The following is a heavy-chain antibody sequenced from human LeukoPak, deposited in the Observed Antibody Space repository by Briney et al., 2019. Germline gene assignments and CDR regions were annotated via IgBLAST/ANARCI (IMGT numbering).Heavy chain of an antibody. Sequence: SVKVSCKASGGTFSSYAISWVRQAPGQGLEWTGGIIPIFGTANYAQKFQGRVTITTDESTSTAYVELSSLRSEDTAVYYCARAAREDYYDSSGYYYYWGQGTLVTVSS. V-gene: IGHV1-69*05. D-gene: IGHD3-22*01. CDR3: ARAAREDYYDSSGYYYY. CDR1: GGTFSSYA. CDR2: IIPIFGTA. J-gene: IGHJ4*02.